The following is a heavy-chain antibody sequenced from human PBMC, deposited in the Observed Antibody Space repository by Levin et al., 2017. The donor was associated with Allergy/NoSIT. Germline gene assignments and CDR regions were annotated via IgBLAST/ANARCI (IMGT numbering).Heavy chain of an antibody. J-gene: IGHJ6*02. CDR2: ISPSGGP. CDR3: ARARYDSLRHYYYGLDV. D-gene: IGHD3-3*01. Sequence: SETLSLTCAVYGGSFSDYSWTWIRQSPGKGLEWIGEISPSGGPNYSPSLSSRLTISVDTSQNYVSLKLISVTAADTATYFCARARYDSLRHYYYGLDVWGQGTTVTVSS. CDR1: GGSFSDYS. V-gene: IGHV4-34*01.